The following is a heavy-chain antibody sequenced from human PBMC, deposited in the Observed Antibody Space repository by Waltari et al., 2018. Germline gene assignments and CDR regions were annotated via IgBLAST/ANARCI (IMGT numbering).Heavy chain of an antibody. V-gene: IGHV3-21*01. CDR3: ARGTDYGDYYFDY. CDR2: ISSSSSYM. Sequence: EVQLVESGGGLVKPGGSLRLSCAASGFTFSSYSMNWFRQAPGKGLEWVSSISSSSSYMYYADSGKGRFTISRDNAKNSLYLQMNSLRAEDTAVYYCARGTDYGDYYFDYWGQGTLVTVSS. CDR1: GFTFSSYS. J-gene: IGHJ4*02. D-gene: IGHD4-17*01.